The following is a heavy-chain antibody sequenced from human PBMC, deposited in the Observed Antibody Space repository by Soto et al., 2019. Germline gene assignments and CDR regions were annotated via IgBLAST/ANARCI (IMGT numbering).Heavy chain of an antibody. Sequence: ASVKVSCKASGGSFNNYAVTWVRQAPGQGLEWMGGIIPSSRTPNYAQRFQGRVTITADESTSTVSMEVSSLKSEDTALYYCASSYGTSWYGDYWGQGTLVTVSS. D-gene: IGHD6-13*01. V-gene: IGHV1-69*13. CDR1: GGSFNNYA. CDR2: IIPSSRTP. CDR3: ASSYGTSWYGDY. J-gene: IGHJ4*02.